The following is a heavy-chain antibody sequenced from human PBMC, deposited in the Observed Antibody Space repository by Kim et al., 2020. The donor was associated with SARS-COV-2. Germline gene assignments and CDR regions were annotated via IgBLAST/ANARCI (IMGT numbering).Heavy chain of an antibody. V-gene: IGHV5-10-1*01. J-gene: IGHJ6*02. Sequence: SPSFQGHVTISADKSISTAYLQWSSPKASDTAMYYCARHVGAGYYGMDVWGQGTTVTVSS. CDR3: ARHVGAGYYGMDV.